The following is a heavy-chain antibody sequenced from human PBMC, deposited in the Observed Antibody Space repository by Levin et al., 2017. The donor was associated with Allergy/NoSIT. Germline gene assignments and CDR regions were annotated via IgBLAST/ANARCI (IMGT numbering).Heavy chain of an antibody. Sequence: GGSLRLSCSTSGFTFNIYTMNWVRQAPGKGLEWISFISTNSAYIFYADSVRGRFTISRDNAEGSLYLQTNSLRADDTAIYYCARGPEVWGQGTPVTVSS. CDR3: ARGPEV. CDR1: GFTFNIYT. J-gene: IGHJ4*02. V-gene: IGHV3-21*01. CDR2: ISTNSAYI.